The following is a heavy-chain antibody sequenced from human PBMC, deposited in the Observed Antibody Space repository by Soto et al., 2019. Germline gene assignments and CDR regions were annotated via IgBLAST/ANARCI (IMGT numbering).Heavy chain of an antibody. Sequence: PGESLKISCKGSGYSFTSYWISWVRQMPGKGLEWMGRIDPSDSYTNYSPSFQGHVTISADKSISTAYLQWSSLKASDTAMYYCARYTAAAGTVYYYGMDVWGQGTTVT. J-gene: IGHJ6*02. CDR3: ARYTAAAGTVYYYGMDV. D-gene: IGHD6-13*01. CDR1: GYSFTSYW. CDR2: IDPSDSYT. V-gene: IGHV5-10-1*01.